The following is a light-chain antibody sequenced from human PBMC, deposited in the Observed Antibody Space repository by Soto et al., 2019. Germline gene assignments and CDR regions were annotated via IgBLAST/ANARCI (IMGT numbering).Light chain of an antibody. V-gene: IGKV1-5*01. Sequence: DIQMTQSPSTLSASVGDRVTITCRASQSVSNWLAWYQQKPGKATNLLIYDASSLESGVPSRFSGSGSGTEFSLTISSLQPDDFETYYGQQYNSYSSCGQGTKLESK. CDR1: QSVSNW. J-gene: IGKJ2*01. CDR3: QQYNSYSS. CDR2: DAS.